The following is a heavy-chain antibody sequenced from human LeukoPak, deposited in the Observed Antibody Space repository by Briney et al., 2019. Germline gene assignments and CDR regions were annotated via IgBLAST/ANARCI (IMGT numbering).Heavy chain of an antibody. CDR3: ARDLGIAAAGYYYMDV. J-gene: IGHJ6*03. Sequence: SVKVSCKASGGTFSSYAISWVRQAPGQGLEWMGGIIPIFGTANYAQKFQGRVTITADKSTSTAYMELRSLRSDDTAVYYCARDLGIAAAGYYYMDVWGKGTTVTISS. CDR2: IIPIFGTA. CDR1: GGTFSSYA. V-gene: IGHV1-69*06. D-gene: IGHD6-13*01.